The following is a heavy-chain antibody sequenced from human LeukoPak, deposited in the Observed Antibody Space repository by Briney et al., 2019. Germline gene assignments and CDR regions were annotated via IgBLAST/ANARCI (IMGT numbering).Heavy chain of an antibody. CDR3: AKGKDTLNPYWYFDV. CDR2: INSDGSSI. V-gene: IGHV3-74*01. D-gene: IGHD5-18*01. CDR1: GFNFSSYW. J-gene: IGHJ2*01. Sequence: GGSLRLSCAASGFNFSSYWMHWVRQAPGKGLVWVSRINSDGSSISYTDSVKGRFTISRDNTKNSLFLQLNSLRAEDTAFYYCAKGKDTLNPYWYFDVWGRGTLVSVSS.